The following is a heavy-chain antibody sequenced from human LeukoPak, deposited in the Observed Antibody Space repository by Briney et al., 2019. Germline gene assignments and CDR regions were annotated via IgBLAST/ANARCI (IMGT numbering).Heavy chain of an antibody. Sequence: GGSLRLSCAASGFMFTGFAMHWVRQAPGKGLQWVAVISYDGKVKFYGDSVKGRFTISRDDSKNMLYLQMSSLGPEDTAVYYCARDMIRGQPDYLDYWGQGTLVTVSS. V-gene: IGHV3-30*15. D-gene: IGHD3-10*01. CDR3: ARDMIRGQPDYLDY. CDR2: ISYDGKVK. J-gene: IGHJ4*02. CDR1: GFMFTGFA.